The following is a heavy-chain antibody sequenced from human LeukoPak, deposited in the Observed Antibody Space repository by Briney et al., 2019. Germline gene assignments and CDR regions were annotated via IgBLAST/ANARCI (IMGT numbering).Heavy chain of an antibody. Sequence: GGSPRLSCAASGFTFSTYWMHWVRQAPGKGLVWVSRINSDGSSTTYADSVKGRFTISGDNAKNTLFLQMNSLRVEDTAVYYCARGASTDTGWFDPWGQGTLVTVSS. D-gene: IGHD2-2*01. J-gene: IGHJ5*02. V-gene: IGHV3-74*01. CDR1: GFTFSTYW. CDR2: INSDGSST. CDR3: ARGASTDTGWFDP.